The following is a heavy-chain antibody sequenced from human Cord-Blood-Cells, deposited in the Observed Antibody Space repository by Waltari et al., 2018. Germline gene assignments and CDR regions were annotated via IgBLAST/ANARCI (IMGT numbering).Heavy chain of an antibody. D-gene: IGHD5-12*01. CDR3: ASRGYSGYDYAFDI. J-gene: IGHJ3*02. Sequence: QLQLQESGPGLVKPSETLSLTCTVSGGSLSSSSYYWGWIRQPPGKGLEWIGSIYYSGSTYDNPSLKSRVTISVDTSKNQFSLKLSSVTAADTAVYYCASRGYSGYDYAFDIWGQGTMVTVSS. V-gene: IGHV4-39*01. CDR2: IYYSGST. CDR1: GGSLSSSSYY.